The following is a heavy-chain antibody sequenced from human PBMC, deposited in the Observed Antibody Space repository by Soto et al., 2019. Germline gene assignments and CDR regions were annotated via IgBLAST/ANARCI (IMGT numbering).Heavy chain of an antibody. Sequence: ASVKVSCKASGYTFTSYDINWVRQATGQGLEWMGWMNPNSGNTGYAQKFQGRVTMTRNTSISTAYMELSSLRSEDTAVYYCARGGTYCSGGSCYLNDAFDIWGQGTMVTVSS. J-gene: IGHJ3*02. CDR3: ARGGTYCSGGSCYLNDAFDI. V-gene: IGHV1-8*01. CDR2: MNPNSGNT. CDR1: GYTFTSYD. D-gene: IGHD2-15*01.